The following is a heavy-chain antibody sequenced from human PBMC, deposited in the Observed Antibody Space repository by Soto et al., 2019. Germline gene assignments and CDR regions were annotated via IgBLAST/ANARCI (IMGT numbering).Heavy chain of an antibody. D-gene: IGHD1-7*01. CDR3: ARDGHDVTAPTTMGYDF. J-gene: IGHJ4*02. Sequence: QVQLQESGPGQVKPSGTLSLTCAVSGASITSNNWWTWVRQPPGKGLEWIGEIYHSGGTNYNPSLKGLVTMSMDISKNQFSLKLTSVTAADTATYFCARDGHDVTAPTTMGYDFWGQGTLVTVSS. CDR2: IYHSGGT. CDR1: GASITSNNW. V-gene: IGHV4-4*02.